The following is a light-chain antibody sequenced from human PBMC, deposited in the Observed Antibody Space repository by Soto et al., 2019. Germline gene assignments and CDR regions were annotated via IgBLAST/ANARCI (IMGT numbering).Light chain of an antibody. J-gene: IGLJ2*01. CDR1: SSDVGTYNY. CDR3: SSYPTSSTVV. Sequence: QSALTQPASVSGSPGQSSTISCAGTSSDVGTYNYVSWYQQHPGKAPKLMIFDVSSRPSGFSNRFSGSKSGNTASLTISGPQAEDEADYYCSSYPTSSTVVFGGGTKLTVL. CDR2: DVS. V-gene: IGLV2-14*03.